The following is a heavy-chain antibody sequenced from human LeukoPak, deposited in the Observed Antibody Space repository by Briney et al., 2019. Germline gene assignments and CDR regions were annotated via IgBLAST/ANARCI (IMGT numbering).Heavy chain of an antibody. CDR2: MNPNNENT. CDR1: GYSFTTCD. CDR3: ATGGIAAAPPEY. J-gene: IGHJ4*02. D-gene: IGHD6-25*01. Sequence: ASVKVSCKASGYSFTTCDINSVRQATGQGLEWMGWMNPNNENTGFAQKFQGRVTITRNTSISTAYMELSSLTSEDTAVYYCATGGIAAAPPEYWGQGTLVTVSS. V-gene: IGHV1-8*03.